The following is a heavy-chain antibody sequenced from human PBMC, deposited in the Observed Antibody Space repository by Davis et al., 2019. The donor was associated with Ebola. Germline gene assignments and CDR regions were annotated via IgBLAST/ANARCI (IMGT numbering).Heavy chain of an antibody. CDR1: GFTFSSYA. CDR3: ARGHGTAMAT. J-gene: IGHJ5*02. D-gene: IGHD5-18*01. V-gene: IGHV3-30-3*01. CDR2: ISYDGSNK. Sequence: PGGSLRLSCAASGFTFSSYAMHWVRQAPGKGLEWVAVISYDGSNKYYADSVKGRFTISRDNSKNTLYLQMNSLRAEDTAVYYCARGHGTAMATWGQGTLVTVSS.